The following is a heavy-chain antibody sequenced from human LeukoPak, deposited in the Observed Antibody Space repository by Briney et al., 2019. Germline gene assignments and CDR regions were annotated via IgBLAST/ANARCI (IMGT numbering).Heavy chain of an antibody. D-gene: IGHD2-8*01. Sequence: GGSLRLSCAASGFSFSDYAMHWVRQAPGKGLEYVSAISSNGRSPYYANSVKGRFTISRDNSKNTLYLQMGSLRAEDMAVYYCARVYGGHTNGLDYWGLGTLVTVSS. CDR3: ARVYGGHTNGLDY. J-gene: IGHJ4*02. CDR2: ISSNGRSP. CDR1: GFSFSDYA. V-gene: IGHV3-64*01.